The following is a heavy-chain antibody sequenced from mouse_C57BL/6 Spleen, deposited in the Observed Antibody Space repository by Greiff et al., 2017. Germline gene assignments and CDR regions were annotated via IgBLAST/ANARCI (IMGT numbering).Heavy chain of an antibody. CDR1: AYTFTSSW. Sequence: QVQLQQPGAELVKPGASVKMSCKASAYTFTSSWLTWVKQRPGQGLEWIGDIYPVSGSTNYNEKFKSKATLTVDTSSSTAYMQLSSLTSEDSAVYYCARWSNEAMDYWGQGTSVTVSS. CDR3: ARWSNEAMDY. J-gene: IGHJ4*01. V-gene: IGHV1-55*01. CDR2: IYPVSGST. D-gene: IGHD2-5*01.